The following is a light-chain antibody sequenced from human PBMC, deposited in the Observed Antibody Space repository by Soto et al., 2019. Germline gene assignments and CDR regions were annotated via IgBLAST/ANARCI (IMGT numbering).Light chain of an antibody. CDR1: SSDVGGYNY. J-gene: IGLJ1*01. V-gene: IGLV2-14*01. CDR2: EVS. CDR3: SSYTSSSTV. Sequence: QSALTQPASVSGSAGQSITISCTGTSSDVGGYNYVSWYQQHPGKAPKLMIYEVSNRPSGVSNRFSGSKSGNTASLTISGLQAEDEADYYCSSYTSSSTVFGTGTKVTV.